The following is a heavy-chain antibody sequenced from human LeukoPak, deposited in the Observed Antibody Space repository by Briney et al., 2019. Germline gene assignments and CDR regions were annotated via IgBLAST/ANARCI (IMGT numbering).Heavy chain of an antibody. V-gene: IGHV3-9*03. CDR3: AKDMGYDSSGFPDY. Sequence: GGSLRLSCAASGFTFDDYAMHWVRHAPGKGLEWVSGISWNSGSIGYADSVKGRFTIPRDNAKNSLYLQMNSLRAEDMALYYCAKDMGYDSSGFPDYWGRGTLVTVSS. CDR2: ISWNSGSI. J-gene: IGHJ4*02. D-gene: IGHD3-22*01. CDR1: GFTFDDYA.